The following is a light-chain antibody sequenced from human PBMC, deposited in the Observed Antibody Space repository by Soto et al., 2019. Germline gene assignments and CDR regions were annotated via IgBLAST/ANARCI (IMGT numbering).Light chain of an antibody. CDR1: QSVSSN. CDR3: QQYNNWPRT. CDR2: GAS. Sequence: EIVMTAAPAPPSVSPRERATLSCRASQSVSSNLAWYQQKPGQAPRLLIYGASTRATGIPARFSGSGSGTEFTLTISSLQSEDFAVYYCQQYNNWPRTFGQGTKV. V-gene: IGKV3-15*01. J-gene: IGKJ1*01.